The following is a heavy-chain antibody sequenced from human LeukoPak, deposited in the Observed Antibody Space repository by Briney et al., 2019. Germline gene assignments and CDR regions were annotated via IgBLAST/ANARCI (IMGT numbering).Heavy chain of an antibody. D-gene: IGHD5-12*01. CDR1: GGSISSYY. CDR3: ARGGYRDY. CDR2: IYYSGST. V-gene: IGHV4-59*12. J-gene: IGHJ4*02. Sequence: SETLSLTCTVSGGSISSYYWSWIRQPPGKGLEWIGYIYYSGSTYYNPSLKSRVTISVDTSKNQFSLKLSSVTAADTAVYYCARGGYRDYWGQGTLVTVSS.